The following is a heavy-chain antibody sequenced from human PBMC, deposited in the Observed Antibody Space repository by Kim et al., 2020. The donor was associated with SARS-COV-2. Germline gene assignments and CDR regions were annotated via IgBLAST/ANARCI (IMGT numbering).Heavy chain of an antibody. CDR2: IGGDTSYT. CDR1: GFTFSRFS. CDR3: ARDREFSYGMDV. D-gene: IGHD3-10*01. J-gene: IGHJ6*02. V-gene: IGHV3-21*01. Sequence: GGSLRLSCTTSGFTFSRFSLNWVRQAPGKGLEWVSSIGGDTSYTYYADSVRGRFTLSRDSARRSLFLQMNGLRVEDTAVYYCARDREFSYGMDVWGQGTTVIVSS.